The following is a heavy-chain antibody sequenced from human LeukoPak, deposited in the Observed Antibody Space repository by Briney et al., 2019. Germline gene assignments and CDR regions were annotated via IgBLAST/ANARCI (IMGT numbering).Heavy chain of an antibody. V-gene: IGHV1-18*01. CDR1: GYTFTNYG. D-gene: IGHD1-26*01. Sequence: ASVKVSCKASGYTFTNYGITWVRRAPGQGLEWVGWISPYTGSTNYAQKLQDRFIMTTDTSTNTAYLDLRSLGSDDTAVYYCAREKAAATGTDHWGQGTLVTVSS. J-gene: IGHJ4*02. CDR2: ISPYTGST. CDR3: AREKAAATGTDH.